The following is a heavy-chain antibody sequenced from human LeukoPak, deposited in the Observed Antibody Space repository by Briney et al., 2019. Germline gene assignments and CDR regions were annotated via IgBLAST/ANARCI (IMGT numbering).Heavy chain of an antibody. Sequence: WETLSLTCTVSGGSISDYYWSWIRQPAGKGLQWIGRIFPGGTTDYNPSLKSRLTMSVDTSMNQFSLKLSSVTAADTAVYFCARMGRINWNPFDYWGQGTLVTVSS. CDR2: IFPGGTT. CDR1: GGSISDYY. V-gene: IGHV4-4*07. CDR3: ARMGRINWNPFDY. D-gene: IGHD1-20*01. J-gene: IGHJ4*02.